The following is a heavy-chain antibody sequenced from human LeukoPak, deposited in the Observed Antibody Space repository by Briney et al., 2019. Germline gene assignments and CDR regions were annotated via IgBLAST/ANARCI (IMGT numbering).Heavy chain of an antibody. CDR3: AKGCSSTSCTDY. CDR2: ISWNSGSI. J-gene: IGHJ4*02. V-gene: IGHV3-9*03. CDR1: GFTFDDYA. D-gene: IGHD2-2*01. Sequence: GGSLRLSCAASGFTFDDYAMHWVRQAPGKGLEWVSGISWNSGSIGYADSVKGRFTISRDNAKNSLYLQMNSLRAEDMALYYCAKGCSSTSCTDYWGQGTLVTVSS.